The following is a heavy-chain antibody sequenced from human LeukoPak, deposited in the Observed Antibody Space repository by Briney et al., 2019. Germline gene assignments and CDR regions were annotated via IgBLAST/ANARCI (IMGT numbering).Heavy chain of an antibody. V-gene: IGHV3-11*01. CDR1: GFTFSDYY. J-gene: IGHJ3*02. Sequence: PGGSLRLSCAASGFTFSDYYMSWIRQAPWKGLEWVSHISRSGSTRYYADSLKGRFTISRDNAKNSLYLQMNSLRAEDTAVYYCARTAYYYDSSGYDDAFDIWGQGTMVTVSS. CDR3: ARTAYYYDSSGYDDAFDI. D-gene: IGHD3-22*01. CDR2: ISRSGSTR.